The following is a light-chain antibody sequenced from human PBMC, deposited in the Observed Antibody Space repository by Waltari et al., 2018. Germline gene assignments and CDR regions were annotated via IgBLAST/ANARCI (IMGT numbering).Light chain of an antibody. CDR1: TSNIGKNF. J-gene: IGLJ2*01. V-gene: IGLV1-47*01. Sequence: QSVMTQPPSLSGTPGQTVTISCSGSTSNIGKNFVFWYQQLAGTAPTLLIYKDNQRPSGVPDRFSGSKSGTSASLAISGLQSDDEADYYCAAWDDSDGGRVVFGGGTTLTVL. CDR3: AAWDDSDGGRVV. CDR2: KDN.